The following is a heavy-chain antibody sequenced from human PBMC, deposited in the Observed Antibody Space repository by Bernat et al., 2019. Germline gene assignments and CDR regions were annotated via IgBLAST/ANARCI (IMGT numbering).Heavy chain of an antibody. D-gene: IGHD2-2*02. Sequence: QIQLVESGGGLVKPGGSLRLSCAASGFTFSDYHMSWIRQAPGKGLEWVSYISGSNSYTTYADSVKGRFTISRDNAKNSLYLQMNSLRGEDTAVYYCARDGNRYCSTTSCYSGYYYYGMDVWGQGTTVTVSS. CDR2: ISGSNSYT. V-gene: IGHV3-11*06. CDR1: GFTFSDYH. J-gene: IGHJ6*02. CDR3: ARDGNRYCSTTSCYSGYYYYGMDV.